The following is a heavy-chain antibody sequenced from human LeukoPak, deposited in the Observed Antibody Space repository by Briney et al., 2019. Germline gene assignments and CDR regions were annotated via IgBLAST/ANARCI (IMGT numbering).Heavy chain of an antibody. CDR1: GFTFSDYH. Sequence: GGSLRLSCAASGFTFSDYHMTWIRQAPGKGLEWVSYIRGSGSYIKYADSVKGRFTISRDNAKNSLHLQMNSLRVEDTALYYCANTMVRGVTRFFHHWGQGTLVTVSS. D-gene: IGHD3-10*01. CDR3: ANTMVRGVTRFFHH. J-gene: IGHJ1*01. CDR2: IRGSGSYI. V-gene: IGHV3-11*03.